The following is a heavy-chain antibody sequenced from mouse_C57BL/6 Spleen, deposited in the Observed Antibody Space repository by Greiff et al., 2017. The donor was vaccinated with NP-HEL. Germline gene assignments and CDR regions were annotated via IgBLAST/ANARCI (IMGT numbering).Heavy chain of an antibody. CDR3: TGYSNYWYCDV. CDR2: IDPETGGT. D-gene: IGHD2-5*01. CDR1: GYTFTDYE. Sequence: QVQLQQSGAELVRPGASVTLSCKASGYTFTDYEMHWVKQTPVHGLEWIGAIDPETGGTAYTQKFKGKAILTADKSSSTAYMELRSLTSEDSAVYYCTGYSNYWYCDVWGTGTTVTVSS. J-gene: IGHJ1*03. V-gene: IGHV1-15*01.